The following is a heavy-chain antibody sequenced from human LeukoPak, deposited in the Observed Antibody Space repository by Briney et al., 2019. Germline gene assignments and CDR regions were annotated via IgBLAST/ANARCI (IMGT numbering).Heavy chain of an antibody. V-gene: IGHV3-30*18. CDR2: IWYGGSNK. CDR3: AKDSPHYYMDV. CDR1: GGSISSTD. Sequence: LSLTCAVSGGSISSTDWWTWVRQPPGRGLEWVAVIWYGGSNKYYADSVKGRFTISRDNSKNTLYLQMNSLRAEDTAVYYCAKDSPHYYMDVWGKGTTVTVSS. J-gene: IGHJ6*03.